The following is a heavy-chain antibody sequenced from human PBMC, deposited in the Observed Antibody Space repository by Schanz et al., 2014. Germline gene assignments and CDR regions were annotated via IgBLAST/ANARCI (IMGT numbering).Heavy chain of an antibody. Sequence: QVQLVESGGGVVQFGRSLRLSCVASGFTFSSYGMHWVRQAPGKGLEWVSALSGSGGSTYYADSVKGRFTISRDNSRNTLYLQMNSLRTEDTAVYYCASPSGYSDYGTYFDFWGQGTLVTVSS. CDR1: GFTFSSYG. CDR3: ASPSGYSDYGTYFDF. V-gene: IGHV3-NL1*01. CDR2: LSGSGGST. D-gene: IGHD5-12*01. J-gene: IGHJ4*02.